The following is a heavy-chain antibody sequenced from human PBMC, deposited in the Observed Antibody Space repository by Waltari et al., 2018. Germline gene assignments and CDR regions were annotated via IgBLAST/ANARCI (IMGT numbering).Heavy chain of an antibody. CDR3: VRARLSCHYTSAGYYYGMDV. D-gene: IGHD3-16*02. V-gene: IGHV3-64D*08. CDR2: SRRDGDIT. J-gene: IGHJ6*02. CDR1: GFTFSSYA. Sequence: EVQLVESGGGLVKPGGSLRPSCSASGFTFSSYAMHWVRQAPGKGLEYGAGSRRDGDITGYADCVKGRFTVSRDNSKNTLYLQMSSLRPEDTAVYYCVRARLSCHYTSAGYYYGMDVWGQGTTVIVSS.